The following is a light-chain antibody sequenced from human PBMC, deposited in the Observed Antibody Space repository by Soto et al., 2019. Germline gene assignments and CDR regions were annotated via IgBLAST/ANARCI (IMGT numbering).Light chain of an antibody. J-gene: IGKJ4*01. CDR1: QSVSSSY. V-gene: IGKV3-11*01. Sequence: EIVLTQSPGTLSLSPGERATLSCRASQSVSSSYLAWYQQRPGQAPRLLIYDASNRVAGIPARFSGSGSGTDFTLTISSLEPEDFAVYYCQQRSNWPLTFGGGTNIEIK. CDR2: DAS. CDR3: QQRSNWPLT.